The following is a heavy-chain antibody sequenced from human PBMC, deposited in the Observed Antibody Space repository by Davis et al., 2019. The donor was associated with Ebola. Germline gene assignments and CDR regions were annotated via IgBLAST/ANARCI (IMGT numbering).Heavy chain of an antibody. D-gene: IGHD3-16*01. Sequence: HTGGSLRLSCTASGFTFGDYAMSWFRHAPGKGLVWVSRINSDGSSTSYADSVKGRFTISRDNAKNTLYLQMNSLRAEDTAVYYCARDRPLDFFFGDYYGMDVWGQGTTVTVSS. CDR2: INSDGSST. J-gene: IGHJ6*02. CDR3: ARDRPLDFFFGDYYGMDV. V-gene: IGHV3-74*01. CDR1: GFTFGDYA.